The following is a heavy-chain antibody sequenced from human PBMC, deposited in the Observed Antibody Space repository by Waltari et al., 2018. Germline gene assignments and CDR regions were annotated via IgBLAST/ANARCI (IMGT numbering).Heavy chain of an antibody. Sequence: QVQLVQSGAEVKKPGASVKVACKASGYTFTSYDINWLRQAPGQGLEWMGWRNPNSGNTGYAQKFQGRVTMTRNTSISTAYMELSSLRSEDTAVYYCARGGTQRGKNSGYYYFDYWGQGTLVTVSS. CDR2: RNPNSGNT. V-gene: IGHV1-8*01. CDR3: ARGGTQRGKNSGYYYFDY. CDR1: GYTFTSYD. D-gene: IGHD3-22*01. J-gene: IGHJ4*02.